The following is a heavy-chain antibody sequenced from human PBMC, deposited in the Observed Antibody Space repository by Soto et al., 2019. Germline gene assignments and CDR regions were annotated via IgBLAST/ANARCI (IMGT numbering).Heavy chain of an antibody. CDR2: IIPIFGTA. Sequence: QVQLVQSGAEVKKPGSSVKVSCKASGGTFSSYAISWVRQAPGQGLEWMEGIIPIFGTANYAQKFQGRVTITADESTSTAYMELSSRRSEDTAVYYCAREFEGRAVAGSFRNYYYYGMDVWGQGTTVTVSS. J-gene: IGHJ6*02. CDR3: AREFEGRAVAGSFRNYYYYGMDV. V-gene: IGHV1-69*01. D-gene: IGHD6-19*01. CDR1: GGTFSSYA.